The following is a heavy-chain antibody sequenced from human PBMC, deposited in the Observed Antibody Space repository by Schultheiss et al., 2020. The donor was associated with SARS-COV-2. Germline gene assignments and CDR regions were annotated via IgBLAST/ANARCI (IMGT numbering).Heavy chain of an antibody. CDR1: GYSFTSYW. D-gene: IGHD6-13*01. CDR2: IYPGDSDT. Sequence: GGSLRLSCKGSGYSFTSYWIGWVRQMPGQGLEWMGIIYPGDSDTRYSPSFQGQVTISADKSISTAYLQWSSLKASDTAMYYCVRHGIPSSTYLSYYYYGMDVWGQGTTVTVSS. V-gene: IGHV5-51*01. CDR3: VRHGIPSSTYLSYYYYGMDV. J-gene: IGHJ6*02.